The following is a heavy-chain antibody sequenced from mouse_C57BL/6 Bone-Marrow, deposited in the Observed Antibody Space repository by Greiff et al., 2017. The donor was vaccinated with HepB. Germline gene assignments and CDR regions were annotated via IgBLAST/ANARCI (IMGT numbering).Heavy chain of an antibody. CDR3: TTPGPFAY. CDR1: GFNIKDDY. Sequence: EVHLVESGAELVRPGASVKLSCTASGFNIKDDYMHWVKQRPEQGLEWIGWIDPENGDTEYASKFQGKATITANTSSNTAYLQLSSLTSEETAVYYCTTPGPFAYWGQGTLVTVSA. J-gene: IGHJ3*01. V-gene: IGHV14-4*01. CDR2: IDPENGDT.